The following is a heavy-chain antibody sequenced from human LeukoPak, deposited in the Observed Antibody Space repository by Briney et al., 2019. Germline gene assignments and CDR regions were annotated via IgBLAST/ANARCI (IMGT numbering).Heavy chain of an antibody. CDR1: GFTFSSYS. Sequence: PGGSLRLSCAASGFTFSSYSMNWVRQAPGKGLEWVSVIYSGGSTYYADSVRGRFTISRDNSRNTLYLQMNSLRAEDTAVYYCASSLLYGEGYFDLWGRGTLVTVSS. J-gene: IGHJ2*01. CDR2: IYSGGST. CDR3: ASSLLYGEGYFDL. D-gene: IGHD4-17*01. V-gene: IGHV3-53*01.